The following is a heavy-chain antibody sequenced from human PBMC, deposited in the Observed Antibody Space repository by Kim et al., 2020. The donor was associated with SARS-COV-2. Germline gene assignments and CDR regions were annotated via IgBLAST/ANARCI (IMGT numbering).Heavy chain of an antibody. J-gene: IGHJ4*02. CDR2: ITGSGGST. D-gene: IGHD3-22*01. Sequence: GGSLRLSCAASGFTFSSYAMSWVRQAPGKGLEWVSTITGSGGSTYYADSVKGRFTISRDDSKNTLYLQINSLRAEDTAVYYCAKGRRSYDSGGFSFDFWGQGALVTVSS. V-gene: IGHV3-23*01. CDR3: AKGRRSYDSGGFSFDF. CDR1: GFTFSSYA.